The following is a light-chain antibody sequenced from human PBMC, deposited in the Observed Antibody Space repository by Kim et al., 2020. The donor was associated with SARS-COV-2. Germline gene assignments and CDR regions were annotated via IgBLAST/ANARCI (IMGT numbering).Light chain of an antibody. CDR2: GAS. Sequence: GDRVTITCRASQGISDHLAWYQQQPGRPPKLLIYGASTLHTGVTSRFSGSRSGTDFTLIISSLQPEDSASYYCQQLNTYPYSFGKGTKLEI. J-gene: IGKJ2*03. CDR3: QQLNTYPYS. CDR1: QGISDH. V-gene: IGKV1-9*01.